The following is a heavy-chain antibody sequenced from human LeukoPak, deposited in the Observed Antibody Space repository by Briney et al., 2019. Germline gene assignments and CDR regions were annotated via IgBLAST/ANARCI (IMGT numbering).Heavy chain of an antibody. Sequence: PGGSLRLSCAASGFTVSSNYMSWVRQAPGKGLEWVSGINWNGGSTGYADSVKGRFTISRDNAKNSLYLQMNSLRAEDTAVYYCARDAPLGSLQAYWGQGTLVTVSS. J-gene: IGHJ4*02. V-gene: IGHV3-20*04. CDR2: INWNGGST. CDR3: ARDAPLGSLQAY. CDR1: GFTVSSNY. D-gene: IGHD2-15*01.